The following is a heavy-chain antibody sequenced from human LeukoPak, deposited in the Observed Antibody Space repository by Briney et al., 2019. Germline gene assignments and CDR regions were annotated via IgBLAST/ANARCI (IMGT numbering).Heavy chain of an antibody. J-gene: IGHJ4*02. CDR2: ISPTGNTL. V-gene: IGHV3-48*02. CDR1: GFTFTSNT. CDR3: STNGGY. Sequence: PGGSLRLPCAASGFTFTSNTVNWVRQAPGKGLEWVSYISPTGNTLYYADSVKGRFTISRDNAKNSVYLQMNSLRDEDTAVYYCSTNGGYWGQGTLVTVSS. D-gene: IGHD2-8*01.